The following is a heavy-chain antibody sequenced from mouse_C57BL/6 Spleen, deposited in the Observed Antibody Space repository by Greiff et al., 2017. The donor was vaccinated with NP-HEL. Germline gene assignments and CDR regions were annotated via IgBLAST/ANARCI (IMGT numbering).Heavy chain of an antibody. D-gene: IGHD2-4*01. V-gene: IGHV1-42*01. Sequence: EVKLQESGPELVKPGASVKISCKASGYSFTGYYMNWVKQSPEKSLEWIGEINPSTGGTTYNQKFKAKATLTVDKSSSTAYMQLKSLTSEDSAVYYCARGVMITTGYYYAMDYWGQGTSVTVSS. CDR3: ARGVMITTGYYYAMDY. CDR1: GYSFTGYY. CDR2: INPSTGGT. J-gene: IGHJ4*01.